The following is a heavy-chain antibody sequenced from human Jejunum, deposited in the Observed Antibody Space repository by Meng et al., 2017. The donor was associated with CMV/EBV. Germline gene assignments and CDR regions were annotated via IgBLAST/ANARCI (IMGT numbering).Heavy chain of an antibody. CDR3: ARYGRLTGTDY. CDR2: INPNNGET. V-gene: IGHV1-8*01. Sequence: CKASGSTFPVYVFHWVQQAPGQGLKWMGWINPNNGETGYAQKFRGRFTMTRDRSTSTAYMELSSLRSDDTAVYYCARYGRLTGTDYWGQGTLVTVSS. J-gene: IGHJ4*02. CDR1: GSTFPVYV. D-gene: IGHD3-9*01.